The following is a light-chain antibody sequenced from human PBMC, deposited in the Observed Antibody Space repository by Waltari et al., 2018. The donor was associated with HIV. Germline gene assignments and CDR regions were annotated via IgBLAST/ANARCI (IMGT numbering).Light chain of an antibody. Sequence: QSVLIQPPSASGTPGQRVTIPCSGRTFNLGNNLVYWYQPLPGTAPRLLIDGNNQRPSGVPDRCSTSKSGTSASLAISGLRSEDEVDYYCAAWDDSLTGWVFGGGTKLTVL. V-gene: IGLV1-47*01. CDR2: GNN. J-gene: IGLJ3*02. CDR3: AAWDDSLTGWV. CDR1: TFNLGNNL.